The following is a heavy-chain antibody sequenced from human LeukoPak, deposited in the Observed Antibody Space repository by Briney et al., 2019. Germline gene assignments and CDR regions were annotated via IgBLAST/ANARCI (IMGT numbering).Heavy chain of an antibody. V-gene: IGHV3-21*01. J-gene: IGHJ6*03. CDR1: GFTFSSYS. D-gene: IGHD3-22*01. CDR2: ISSSSSYI. Sequence: GGSLRLSCAASGFTFSSYSMNWVRQAPGKGLEWVSSISSSSSYIYYADSVKGRFTISRDNAKNSLYLQMNSLRAEDTAVYYCARYLDYYDSSGYQGAYYYYYMDVWGKGTTVTVSS. CDR3: ARYLDYYDSSGYQGAYYYYYMDV.